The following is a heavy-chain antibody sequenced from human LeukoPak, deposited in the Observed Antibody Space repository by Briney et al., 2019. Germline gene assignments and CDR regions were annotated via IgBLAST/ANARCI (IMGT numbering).Heavy chain of an antibody. CDR2: INGDGSST. CDR3: ARDPRNKGFDP. J-gene: IGHJ5*02. D-gene: IGHD1/OR15-1a*01. V-gene: IGHV3-74*01. CDR1: GFTLSYYW. Sequence: GGSLRLSRAASGFTLSYYWMHWVRQGPGKGLVWVSTINGDGSSTNYADSVKGRFTISRDNAKNTLYLEMNSLRVEDTAVYYCARDPRNKGFDPWGQGTLVTVSS.